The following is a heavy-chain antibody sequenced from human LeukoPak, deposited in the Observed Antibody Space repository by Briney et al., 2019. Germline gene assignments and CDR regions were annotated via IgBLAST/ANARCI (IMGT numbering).Heavy chain of an antibody. V-gene: IGHV5-51*01. Sequence: GESLKISCKGSGYSFTSYWIGWVRQMPGKGLEWMGIIYPGDSDTRYSPSFQGQITISADKSISTAYLQWSSLKASDTAMYYCARHHTSGWYKNDAFDIWRQGTMVTVSS. J-gene: IGHJ3*02. CDR3: ARHHTSGWYKNDAFDI. CDR1: GYSFTSYW. CDR2: IYPGDSDT. D-gene: IGHD6-19*01.